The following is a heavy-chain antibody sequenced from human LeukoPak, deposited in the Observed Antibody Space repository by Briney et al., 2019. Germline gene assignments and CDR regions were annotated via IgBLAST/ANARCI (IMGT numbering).Heavy chain of an antibody. CDR3: ARELKGYCSGGSCYRYYFDY. CDR1: GYTFTSYY. V-gene: IGHV1-46*01. D-gene: IGHD2-15*01. J-gene: IGHJ4*02. Sequence: ASVKVSCKASGYTFTSYYMHWVRQAPGQGLERMGIINPSGGSTSYAQKFQGRVTMTRDTSTSTVYMELSSLRSEDTAVYYCARELKGYCSGGSCYRYYFDYWGQGTLVTVSS. CDR2: INPSGGST.